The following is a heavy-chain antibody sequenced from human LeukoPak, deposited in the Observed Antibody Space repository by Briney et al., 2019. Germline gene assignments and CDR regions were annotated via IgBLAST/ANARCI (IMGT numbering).Heavy chain of an antibody. V-gene: IGHV4-4*02. D-gene: IGHD7-27*01. CDR2: IYYTGST. J-gene: IGHJ4*01. CDR1: GGSITSSNW. Sequence: SGTLSLTCAVSGGSITSSNWWSWARQPPGKGLEWIGEIYYTGSTSYTPSLKSRVTMSFDKSKNLFSLKLTSVTAADTAVYYCAGWGPYFDYWGQGTLVTVSS. CDR3: AGWGPYFDY.